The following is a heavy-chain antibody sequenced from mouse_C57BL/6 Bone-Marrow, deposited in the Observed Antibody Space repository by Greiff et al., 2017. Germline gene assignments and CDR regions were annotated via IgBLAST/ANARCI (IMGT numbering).Heavy chain of an antibody. Sequence: VQLKQSGAELVKPGASVKLSCTASGFNIKDYYMHWVKQRTEQGLEWIGRIDPEAGETKYAPKFQGKATITADTSSNTAYLQLSRLTSEDTAVYYCARRWLFYAMDYWGQGTAVTVYS. V-gene: IGHV14-2*01. CDR2: IDPEAGET. CDR1: GFNIKDYY. CDR3: ARRWLFYAMDY. J-gene: IGHJ4*01. D-gene: IGHD2-3*01.